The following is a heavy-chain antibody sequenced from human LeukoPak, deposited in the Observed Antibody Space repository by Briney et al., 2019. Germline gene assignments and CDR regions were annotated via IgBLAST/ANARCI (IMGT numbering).Heavy chain of an antibody. CDR3: ARGASWYYY. CDR2: INHSGST. CDR1: GGSFSGYY. J-gene: IGHJ4*02. V-gene: IGHV4-34*01. D-gene: IGHD6-13*01. Sequence: SETLSLTCAVYGGSFSGYYWSWIRQPPGKGLEWIGEINHSGSTNFNPSLKSRVTISVDTSKNQFSLKLSSVTAADTAVYCCARGASWYYYWGQGTLVTVSS.